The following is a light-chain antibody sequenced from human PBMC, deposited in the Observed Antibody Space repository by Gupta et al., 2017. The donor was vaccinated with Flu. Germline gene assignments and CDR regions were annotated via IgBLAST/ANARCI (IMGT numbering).Light chain of an antibody. CDR2: GNT. CDR3: QSYDTTLSASDVV. J-gene: IGLJ2*01. V-gene: IGLV1-40*01. Sequence: SVLTQPPSVSGAPGQRVTISCTASTSNVGSFIDVHWYQQFPGTAPKPLIFGNTNRSPGVPNRFSGSKSGTSASLTITGVQPEDEADYYWQSYDTTLSASDVVFGGGTKLTVL. CDR1: TSNVGSFID.